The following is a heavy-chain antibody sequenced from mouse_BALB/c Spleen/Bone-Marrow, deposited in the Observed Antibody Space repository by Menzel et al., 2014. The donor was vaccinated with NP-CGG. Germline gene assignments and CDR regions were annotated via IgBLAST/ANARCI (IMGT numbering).Heavy chain of an antibody. D-gene: IGHD2-4*01. CDR2: IFPGDGDT. V-gene: IGHV1-87*01. J-gene: IGHJ3*01. CDR3: ARGGITTSPFAY. Sequence: VQLQESGAELARPGASVKLSCKASGYTFTNYWVHWVKQRPGQGLEWIGTIFPGDGDTRYTQKFKGKATLTADKSSTTAYMQLSSLASEDSAVYYCARGGITTSPFAYWGQGTLVTVSA. CDR1: GYTFTNYW.